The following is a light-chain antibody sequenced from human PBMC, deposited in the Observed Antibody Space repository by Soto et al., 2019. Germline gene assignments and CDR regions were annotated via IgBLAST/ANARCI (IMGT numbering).Light chain of an antibody. V-gene: IGKV1-39*01. CDR3: QQSDISPFT. J-gene: IGKJ2*01. CDR2: TAS. CDR1: QSISSY. Sequence: DIQMTQSPSSLSASIGDRVTITCRASQSISSYLNWYQQKPGKAPKLLIYTASNLQSGVPSRFSGSGSGTDFTLTISSLQSEDFATYYCQQSDISPFTFGQGTKLEIK.